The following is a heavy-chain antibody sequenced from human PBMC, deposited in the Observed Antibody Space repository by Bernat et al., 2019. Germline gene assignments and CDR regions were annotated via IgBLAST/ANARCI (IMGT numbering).Heavy chain of an antibody. Sequence: QVQLVESGGGVVQPGRSLRLSCAASGFTFSGYVMHWVRQAPGKGLEWVSVISYDGNDKYYADSVKGRFTISRDNSKNTLYLQMNSLRAEDTAVYYCARDRDLAADYYFDFWGQGTLVTVSS. V-gene: IGHV3-30-3*01. J-gene: IGHJ4*02. CDR3: ARDRDLAADYYFDF. CDR2: ISYDGNDK. CDR1: GFTFSGYV. D-gene: IGHD3-3*01.